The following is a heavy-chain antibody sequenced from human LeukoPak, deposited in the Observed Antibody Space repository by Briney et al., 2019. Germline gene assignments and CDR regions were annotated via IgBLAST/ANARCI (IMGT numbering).Heavy chain of an antibody. D-gene: IGHD2-2*01. CDR1: GGSFSGYY. V-gene: IGHV4-34*01. CDR2: INHSGST. CDR3: ARGLGYCSR. J-gene: IGHJ4*02. Sequence: PSETLSLTCAVYGGSFSGYYWSWIRQPPGKGLEWIGEINHSGSTNYNPSLKSRVTISVDTSKNQFSLKLTSVTAADTAVYYCARGLGYCSRWGKGTLVTVSS.